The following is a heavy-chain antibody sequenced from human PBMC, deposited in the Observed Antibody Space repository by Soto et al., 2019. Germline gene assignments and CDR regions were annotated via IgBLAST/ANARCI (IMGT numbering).Heavy chain of an antibody. CDR3: ARGRGAAADYVDF. Sequence: QVQLVESGGGLVKPGGSLRLSCAVSGFTFSDYYMTWIRQAPGTGLEWVSYMSSSTSHTKYADSVKGRFTISRDNAKNSLFLQMNSLRAEDTAVYYCARGRGAAADYVDFWGQGTLVTVSS. V-gene: IGHV3-11*05. D-gene: IGHD6-13*01. CDR2: MSSSTSHT. CDR1: GFTFSDYY. J-gene: IGHJ4*02.